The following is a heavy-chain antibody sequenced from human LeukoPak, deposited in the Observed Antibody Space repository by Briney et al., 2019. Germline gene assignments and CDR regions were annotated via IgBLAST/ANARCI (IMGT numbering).Heavy chain of an antibody. V-gene: IGHV3-7*01. CDR2: IKEDGTKK. D-gene: IGHD6-13*01. CDR1: GFPFNTFW. CDR3: ARDAAGYDP. Sequence: GGSLRLSCAASGFPFNTFWMRWVRQTPGKGLEWVANIKEDGTKKYYVDSVKGRFTISRDNAENSLYLQMNSLRAEDTAVYYCARDAAGYDPWGQGTLVTVSS. J-gene: IGHJ5*02.